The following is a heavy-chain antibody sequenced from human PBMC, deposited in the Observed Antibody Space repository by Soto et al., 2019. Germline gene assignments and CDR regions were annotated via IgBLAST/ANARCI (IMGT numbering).Heavy chain of an antibody. V-gene: IGHV3-74*01. D-gene: IGHD6-13*01. CDR1: GFTFSSYW. Sequence: GGSLRLSCAASGFTFSSYWMHWVRQAPGKGLVWVPRINSDGSSTSYADSVKGRFTISRDNAKNTLYLQMNSLRAEDTAVYYCARYSSSSDLDYWGQGTLVTVSS. CDR3: ARYSSSSDLDY. CDR2: INSDGSST. J-gene: IGHJ4*02.